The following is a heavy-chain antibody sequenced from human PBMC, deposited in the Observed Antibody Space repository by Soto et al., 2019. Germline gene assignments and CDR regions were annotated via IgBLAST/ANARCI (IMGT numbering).Heavy chain of an antibody. J-gene: IGHJ6*03. D-gene: IGHD3-10*01. CDR1: GFTFDDYA. CDR3: AKAGEWRPAYYYYYYMDV. CDR2: ISWNSGSI. V-gene: IGHV3-9*01. Sequence: HPGGSLRLSCAASGFTFDDYAMHWVRQAPGKGLEWVSGISWNSGSIGYADSVKGRFTISRDNAKNSLYLQMNSLRAEDTALYYCAKAGEWRPAYYYYYYMDVWGKGTTVTVSS.